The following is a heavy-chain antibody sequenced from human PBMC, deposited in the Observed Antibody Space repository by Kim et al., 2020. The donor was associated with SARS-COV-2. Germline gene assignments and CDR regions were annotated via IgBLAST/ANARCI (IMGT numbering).Heavy chain of an antibody. V-gene: IGHV3-20*04. CDR3: ARDLGYSYGWDY. CDR2: INWNGGST. CDR1: GFTFDDYG. J-gene: IGHJ4*02. D-gene: IGHD5-18*01. Sequence: GGSLRLSCAASGFTFDDYGMSWVRQAPGKGLEWVSGINWNGGSTGYADSVKGRFTISRDNAKNSLYLQMNSLRAEATTLYYCARDLGYSYGWDYWGQGTLVTVSS.